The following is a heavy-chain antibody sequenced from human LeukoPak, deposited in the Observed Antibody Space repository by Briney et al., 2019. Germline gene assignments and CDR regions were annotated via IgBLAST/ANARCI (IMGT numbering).Heavy chain of an antibody. CDR1: GFTFSSYD. D-gene: IGHD3-16*01. CDR2: IGTAGDT. Sequence: GGSLRLSCAASGFTFSSYDMHWVRQATGKGLEWVSAIGTAGDTYYPGSVKGRFTISRDNAKNTVYLQTSSLTAEDTAVYYCVRGTYHAYYMDVWGKGTTVTVSS. J-gene: IGHJ6*03. CDR3: VRGTYHAYYMDV. V-gene: IGHV3-13*01.